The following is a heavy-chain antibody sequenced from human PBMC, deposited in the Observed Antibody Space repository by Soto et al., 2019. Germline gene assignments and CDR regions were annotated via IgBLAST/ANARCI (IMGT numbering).Heavy chain of an antibody. D-gene: IGHD6-19*01. J-gene: IGHJ6*02. CDR1: GYTFTGYY. Sequence: QVQLVQSGAEVEKPGASVKVSCKASGYTFTGYYMHWVRQAPGQGLEWMGWINPNSGGTNYAQKFQGRVTMTRDTSISTAYMELSRLRSDDTAVYYCARDRGSSGWYGDYYYYGMDVWGQGTTVTVSS. CDR2: INPNSGGT. V-gene: IGHV1-2*02. CDR3: ARDRGSSGWYGDYYYYGMDV.